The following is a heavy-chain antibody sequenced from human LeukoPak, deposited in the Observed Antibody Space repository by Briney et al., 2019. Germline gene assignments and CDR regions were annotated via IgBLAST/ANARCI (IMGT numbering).Heavy chain of an antibody. CDR3: ARVSHTKGNAFDI. Sequence: KPSETLSLTCTVSGGSISSYYWSWIRQPPGKGLEWIGYIYYSGSTNYNPSLKSRVTISVDTSKNQFSLKLSSVTAADTAVYYCARVSHTKGNAFDIWGQGTLVTVSS. CDR1: GGSISSYY. V-gene: IGHV4-59*01. J-gene: IGHJ4*02. D-gene: IGHD3-16*01. CDR2: IYYSGST.